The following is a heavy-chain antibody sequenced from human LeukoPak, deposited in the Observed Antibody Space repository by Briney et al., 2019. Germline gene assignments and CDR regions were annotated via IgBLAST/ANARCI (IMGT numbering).Heavy chain of an antibody. J-gene: IGHJ3*02. CDR2: ISYDGSNK. CDR3: ARILGGRYPSDFWSGSSHDAFDI. Sequence: SGGSLRLSCAASGFTFSSYAMHWVRQAPGKGLEWVAVISYDGSNKYYADSVKGRFTISRDNSKNTLYLQMNSLRAEDTAVYYCARILGGRYPSDFWSGSSHDAFDIWGQGTMVTVSS. D-gene: IGHD3-3*01. V-gene: IGHV3-30-3*01. CDR1: GFTFSSYA.